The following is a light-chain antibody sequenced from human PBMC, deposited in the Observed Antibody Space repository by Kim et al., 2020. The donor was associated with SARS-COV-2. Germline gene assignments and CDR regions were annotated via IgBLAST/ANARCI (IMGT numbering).Light chain of an antibody. CDR2: GKD. CDR1: TLRSFY. CDR3: SSRDSTKKHPL. V-gene: IGLV3-19*01. Sequence: SSELTQDPSMSVTLGQTVKITCRGDTLRSFYASWYQQKPGQAPILVLYGKDKRPSGIPDRFSGTTSTSSASLTITGAQAEDEADYYCSSRDSTKKHPLFG. J-gene: IGLJ2*01.